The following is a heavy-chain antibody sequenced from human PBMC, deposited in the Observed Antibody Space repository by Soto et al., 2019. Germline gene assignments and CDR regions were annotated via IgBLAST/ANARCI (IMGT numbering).Heavy chain of an antibody. V-gene: IGHV3-23*01. Sequence: DVQLLESGGGLVQPGGSLRLSCAASGFTFSSYAMSWVRQAPGKGLEWVSGITDGGGSTFYADSLQGRFTISRDNSKNTLTLQISSLTAEDAAIYYCAKVGQSRNGYMGVVRGDYWGQGTLVTVSA. J-gene: IGHJ4*02. CDR1: GFTFSSYA. CDR2: ITDGGGST. D-gene: IGHD6-13*01. CDR3: AKVGQSRNGYMGVVRGDY.